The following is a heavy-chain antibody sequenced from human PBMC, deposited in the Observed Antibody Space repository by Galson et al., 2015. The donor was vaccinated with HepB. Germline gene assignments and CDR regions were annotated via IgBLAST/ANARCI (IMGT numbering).Heavy chain of an antibody. CDR2: IYTAGTT. J-gene: IGHJ4*02. CDR1: GFTVSDSY. D-gene: IGHD5-24*01. V-gene: IGHV3-53*01. CDR3: ASCRDGYNYFDY. Sequence: SLRLSCAASGFTVSDSYMSWVRQAPGKGLEWVSVIYTAGTTYYADSVKGRFTISRDNSKNTLYLQMSSLRAEDTAVYYCASCRDGYNYFDYWGQGSLVTVSS.